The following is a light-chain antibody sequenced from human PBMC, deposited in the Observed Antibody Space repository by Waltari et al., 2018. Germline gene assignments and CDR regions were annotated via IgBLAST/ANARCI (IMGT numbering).Light chain of an antibody. Sequence: DIQMIQSPSTLSASVGDRVTITCRASQNITRWLAWYQQKPGKAPKLLMYDVSTLESGVPSRFSGRGSGTEFTLTISSLQPDDFAVYYCQQYNSYSYTFGQGTKLEIK. J-gene: IGKJ2*01. CDR1: QNITRW. V-gene: IGKV1-5*01. CDR2: DVS. CDR3: QQYNSYSYT.